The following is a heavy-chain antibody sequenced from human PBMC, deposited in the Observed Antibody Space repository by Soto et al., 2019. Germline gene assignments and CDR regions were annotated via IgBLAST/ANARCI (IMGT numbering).Heavy chain of an antibody. J-gene: IGHJ3*02. V-gene: IGHV1-69*13. CDR2: IIPIFGTA. Sequence: VASVKVSCKASGGTFSSYAISWVRQAPGQGLEWMGGIIPIFGTANYAQKFQGRVTITADESTSTAYMELSSLRSEDTAVYYCATAASSSPTPGAFDIWGQGTMVTVS. D-gene: IGHD6-6*01. CDR3: ATAASSSPTPGAFDI. CDR1: GGTFSSYA.